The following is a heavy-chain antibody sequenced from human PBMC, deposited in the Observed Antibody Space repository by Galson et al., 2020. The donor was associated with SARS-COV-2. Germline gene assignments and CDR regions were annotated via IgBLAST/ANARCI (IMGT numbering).Heavy chain of an antibody. V-gene: IGHV3-48*03. CDR3: AREGTYYFDTSGYYLDY. D-gene: IGHD3-22*01. CDR1: GFPFSTSE. CDR2: ISISGSTV. Sequence: GESLKISCGASGFPFSTSEMNWVRQAPGKGLEWVSYISISGSTVYYADSVKGRFTISRDNAKNSLYLQMNSLGVEDTAVYYCAREGTYYFDTSGYYLDYWGQGTLVTVSS. J-gene: IGHJ4*02.